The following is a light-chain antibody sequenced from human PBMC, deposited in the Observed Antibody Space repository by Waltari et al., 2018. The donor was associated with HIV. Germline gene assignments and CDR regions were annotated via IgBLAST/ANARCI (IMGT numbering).Light chain of an antibody. CDR3: CSYAGRYTYV. Sequence: QSAMTQPRSVSGSPGQSVTLPCTGTSSDVRGYNYVSWYHHHPGKAPKFMIYDVTKRPSGVPDRFSGSKSGNTASLTISGLQAEDEADYYCCSYAGRYTYVFGTGTKVTVL. CDR1: SSDVRGYNY. J-gene: IGLJ1*01. V-gene: IGLV2-11*01. CDR2: DVT.